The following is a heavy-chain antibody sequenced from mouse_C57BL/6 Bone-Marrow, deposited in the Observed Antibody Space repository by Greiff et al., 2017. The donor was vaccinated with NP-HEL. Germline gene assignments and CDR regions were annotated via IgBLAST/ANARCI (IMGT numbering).Heavy chain of an antibody. CDR1: GYTFTSYW. Sequence: QVQLKQPGAELVKPGASVKLSCKASGYTFTSYWMHWVKQRPGQGLEWIGMIHPNSGSTNYNEKFKSKATLTVDKSSSTAYMQLSSLTSEDSAVYYCARSGLRRFAYWGQGTLVTVSA. CDR3: ARSGLRRFAY. V-gene: IGHV1-64*01. CDR2: IHPNSGST. D-gene: IGHD3-1*01. J-gene: IGHJ3*01.